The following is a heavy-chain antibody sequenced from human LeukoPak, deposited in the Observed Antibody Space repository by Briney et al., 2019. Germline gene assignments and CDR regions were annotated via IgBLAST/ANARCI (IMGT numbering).Heavy chain of an antibody. D-gene: IGHD3-22*01. CDR3: ARARTMIAAFDI. V-gene: IGHV1-69*05. CDR2: IIPIFGTA. J-gene: IGHJ3*02. CDR1: GGTFSSYA. Sequence: GASVKVSCKASGGTFSSYAISWVRQAPGQGLEWMGGIIPIFGTANYAQKFQGRVTITTDESTSTAYMELSSLRSEDTAVYYCARARTMIAAFDIWGQGTMVTVSS.